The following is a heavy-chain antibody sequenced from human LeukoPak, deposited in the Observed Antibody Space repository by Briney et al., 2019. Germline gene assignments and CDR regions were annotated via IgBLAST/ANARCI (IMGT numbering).Heavy chain of an antibody. CDR3: AKDRFGRQQLTPGAGPYYYYYGMDV. CDR2: ISYDGSNK. V-gene: IGHV3-30*18. J-gene: IGHJ6*02. Sequence: GGSLRLSCAASGFTFSSYGMHWVRQAPGKGLEWVAVISYDGSNKYYADSVKGRFTISRDNSKNTLYLQMNSLRAEDTAVYYCAKDRFGRQQLTPGAGPYYYYYGMDVWGQRTTVTVSS. CDR1: GFTFSSYG. D-gene: IGHD6-13*01.